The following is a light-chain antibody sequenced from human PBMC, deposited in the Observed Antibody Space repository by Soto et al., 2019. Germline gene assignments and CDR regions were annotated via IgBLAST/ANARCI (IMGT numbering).Light chain of an antibody. Sequence: IQLTQSPSSLSASVGDRVTITCRASQGISSYLAWYQQKPGKAPKLLIYAASTLQSGVPSRFSGSGSGTDFTLTISSLQPEDFATYYCQQYNTSFRTFGQGTKLEIK. CDR2: AAS. CDR3: QQYNTSFRT. V-gene: IGKV1-9*01. CDR1: QGISSY. J-gene: IGKJ2*01.